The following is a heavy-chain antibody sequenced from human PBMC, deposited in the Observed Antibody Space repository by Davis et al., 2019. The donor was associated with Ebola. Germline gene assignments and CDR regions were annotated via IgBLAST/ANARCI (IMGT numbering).Heavy chain of an antibody. CDR2: INWNGGST. V-gene: IGHV3-20*04. CDR1: GFTFDDFA. D-gene: IGHD3-9*01. CDR3: TKDFDYEGGH. Sequence: GESLKISCAASGFTFDDFAMAWVRQSPRKGLEWVSGINWNGGSTGYADSVKGRFTISRDNAKNTLSLQMDSLRAEDTAVYYCTKDFDYEGGHWGQGSLVSVSS. J-gene: IGHJ4*02.